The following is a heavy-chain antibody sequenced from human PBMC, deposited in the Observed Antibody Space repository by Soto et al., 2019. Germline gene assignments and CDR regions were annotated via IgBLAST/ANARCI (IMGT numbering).Heavy chain of an antibody. Sequence: EVQLLESGGGLVQPGGSLRLSCAASGFTFSSYAMSWVRQAPGKGLEWVSAISGSGGSTYYADSVKGRFTISRDNSKNTLYLQMNSLRAEDTAVYYCATSSGAGTTLKLDYYYYYYMDVWGKGTMVTVSS. CDR3: ATSSGAGTTLKLDYYYYYYMDV. D-gene: IGHD1-7*01. V-gene: IGHV3-23*01. J-gene: IGHJ6*03. CDR2: ISGSGGST. CDR1: GFTFSSYA.